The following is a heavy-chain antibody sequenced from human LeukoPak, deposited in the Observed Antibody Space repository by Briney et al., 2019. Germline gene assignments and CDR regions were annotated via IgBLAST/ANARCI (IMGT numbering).Heavy chain of an antibody. D-gene: IGHD3-22*01. CDR3: ARGVLYYYDSSGYGDYFDY. Sequence: GGSLRLSCAASGFTFSSYSMNWVRQAPGKGLEWVSVIYSGGSTYYADSVKGRFTISRDNSKNTLYLQMNSLRAEDTAVYYCARGVLYYYDSSGYGDYFDYWGQGTLVTVSS. CDR2: IYSGGST. J-gene: IGHJ4*02. CDR1: GFTFSSYS. V-gene: IGHV3-66*01.